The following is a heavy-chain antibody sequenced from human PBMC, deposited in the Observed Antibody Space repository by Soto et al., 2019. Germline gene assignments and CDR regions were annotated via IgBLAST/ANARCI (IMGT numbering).Heavy chain of an antibody. D-gene: IGHD3-3*01. Sequence: TGGSLRLSCAASGFTFSSYGMHWVRQAPGKGLEWVAVISYDGSNKYYADSVKGRFTISRDNSKNTLYLQMNSLRAEDTAVYYCASSTPAFWSGYKYYYYGMDVWGQGTTVTVSS. CDR1: GFTFSSYG. V-gene: IGHV3-30*03. CDR3: ASSTPAFWSGYKYYYYGMDV. J-gene: IGHJ6*02. CDR2: ISYDGSNK.